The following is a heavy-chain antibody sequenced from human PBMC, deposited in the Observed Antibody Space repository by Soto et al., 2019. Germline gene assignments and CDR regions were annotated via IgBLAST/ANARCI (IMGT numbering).Heavy chain of an antibody. CDR2: ISYDGSNK. CDR1: GFTFGSYG. V-gene: IGHV3-30*18. CDR3: AKEHDYGDYYYYYGMDV. Sequence: QVQLVESGGGVVQPGRSLRLSCAASGFTFGSYGMHWVRQAPGKGLEWVAVISYDGSNKYYADSVKGRFTISRDNSKNTLYLQMNSLRAEDTAVYYCAKEHDYGDYYYYYGMDVWGQGTTVTVSS. D-gene: IGHD4-17*01. J-gene: IGHJ6*02.